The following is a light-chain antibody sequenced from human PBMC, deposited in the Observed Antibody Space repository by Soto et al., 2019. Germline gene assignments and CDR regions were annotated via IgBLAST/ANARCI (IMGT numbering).Light chain of an antibody. CDR1: SSDIGGHNY. CDR3: CSYAGSYTLV. J-gene: IGLJ3*02. CDR2: DVN. Sequence: QLVLTQPRSVSGSPGQSVTISCTGTSSDIGGHNYVTWYQLHPGKAPKLMIYDVNKRPSGVPERFSGSKSGNTASLTISGLQAEDETDYYCCSYAGSYTLVFGGGTKVTVL. V-gene: IGLV2-11*01.